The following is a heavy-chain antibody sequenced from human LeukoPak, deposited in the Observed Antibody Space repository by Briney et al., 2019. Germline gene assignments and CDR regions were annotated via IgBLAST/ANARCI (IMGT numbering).Heavy chain of an antibody. Sequence: SETLSLTCTVSGGSISSYYWSWIRQPPGKGLEWIGYIYYSGSTNYNPSLKSRVTMSVDTSKNQFSLKLSSVTAADTAVYYCARSYYDFWSGHYYYYMDIWGKGTTVTVSS. D-gene: IGHD3-3*01. V-gene: IGHV4-59*01. CDR1: GGSISSYY. J-gene: IGHJ6*03. CDR2: IYYSGST. CDR3: ARSYYDFWSGHYYYYMDI.